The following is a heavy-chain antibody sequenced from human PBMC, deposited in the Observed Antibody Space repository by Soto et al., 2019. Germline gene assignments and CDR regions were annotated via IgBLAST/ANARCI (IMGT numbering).Heavy chain of an antibody. CDR1: VYSFTSYW. CDR3: ATINGGSASTDSSGMGL. V-gene: IGHV5-51*01. D-gene: IGHD7-27*01. Sequence: ESLKISCKGSVYSFTSYWIGWVSQIPVKGLEWMGLIYPGDSDTRYSPSFQGQVTISAEKSISTAYLQWSSLKASDTAMSYCATINGGSASTDSSGMGLWGQGATVTVSS. J-gene: IGHJ6*02. CDR2: IYPGDSDT.